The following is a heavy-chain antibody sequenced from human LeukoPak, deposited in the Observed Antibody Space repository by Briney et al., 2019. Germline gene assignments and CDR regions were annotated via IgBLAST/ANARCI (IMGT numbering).Heavy chain of an antibody. V-gene: IGHV4-61*02. D-gene: IGHD4-11*01. CDR3: ARDRRGLTTVPDY. CDR1: GGSISSSSYY. J-gene: IGHJ4*02. CDR2: IYTSGST. Sequence: SETLSLTCTVSGGSISSSSYYWGWIRQPAGKGLEWIGRIYTSGSTNYNPSLKSRVTISVDTSKNQFSLKLSSVTAADTAVCYCARDRRGLTTVPDYWGQGTRVTVSS.